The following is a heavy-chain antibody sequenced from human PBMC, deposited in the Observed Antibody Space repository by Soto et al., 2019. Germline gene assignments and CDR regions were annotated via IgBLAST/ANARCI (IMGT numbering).Heavy chain of an antibody. Sequence: GGSLRLSCAASGFTFSSYAMHCVRQAPGKGLEWVAVISYDGSNKYYADSVKGRFTISRDNSKNTLYLQMNSLRAEDTAVYYCARDGSWGSANWFDPWGQGTLVTVSS. CDR1: GFTFSSYA. D-gene: IGHD1-26*01. CDR2: ISYDGSNK. J-gene: IGHJ5*02. CDR3: ARDGSWGSANWFDP. V-gene: IGHV3-30-3*01.